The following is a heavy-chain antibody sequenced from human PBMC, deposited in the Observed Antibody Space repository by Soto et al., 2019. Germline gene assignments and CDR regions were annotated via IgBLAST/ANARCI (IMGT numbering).Heavy chain of an antibody. CDR1: GLSFGSES. CDR2: ISSSSSTI. CDR3: AREGSSSDAATP. V-gene: IGHV3-48*01. D-gene: IGHD6-6*01. Sequence: GGTPRLSCAASGLSFGSESMNWVRQAPGKGLEWVSYISSSSSTIYYADSVKGRFTISRDNAKNSLYLQMNSLRAEDTGVDDCAREGSSSDAATPWGQGT. J-gene: IGHJ5*02.